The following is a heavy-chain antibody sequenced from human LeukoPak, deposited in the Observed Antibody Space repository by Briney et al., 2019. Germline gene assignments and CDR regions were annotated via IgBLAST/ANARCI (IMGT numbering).Heavy chain of an antibody. CDR3: ARRAATTEDFDF. J-gene: IGHJ4*02. CDR1: GYSFTSYW. Sequence: GESLKISCKGFGYSFTSYWIGWVRQMPGKGLEWMGIIYPGDSDTRYSPSFQGQVTISVDKSISTAYLRWSSLKASDTAIYYCARRAATTEDFDFWGQGTLVTVSS. CDR2: IYPGDSDT. D-gene: IGHD1-1*01. V-gene: IGHV5-51*01.